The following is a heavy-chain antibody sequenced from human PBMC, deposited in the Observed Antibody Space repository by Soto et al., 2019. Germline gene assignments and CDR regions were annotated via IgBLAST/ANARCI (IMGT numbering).Heavy chain of an antibody. D-gene: IGHD5-18*01. Sequence: PGGSLRLSCAASGFTFTNSWMSWVRQAPGKGLEWVANIKQDGSEKYYVDSVKGRFTISRDNAKNSVDLQMNSLRAEDTALYYCARGYGYACDYWGQGTLVTVSS. V-gene: IGHV3-7*01. CDR3: ARGYGYACDY. J-gene: IGHJ4*02. CDR2: IKQDGSEK. CDR1: GFTFTNSW.